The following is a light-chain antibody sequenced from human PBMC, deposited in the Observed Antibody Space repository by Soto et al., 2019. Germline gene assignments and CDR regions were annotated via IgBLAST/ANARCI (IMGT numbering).Light chain of an antibody. J-gene: IGKJ5*01. Sequence: DIQITHSPSSLSASVGDRVTITCQASQDISNYLNWYQQKPGKAPKLLIYDASNLETGVPSRFSGSRSGTDFTFTISSLQPEDIATYYCQQYDNLPFTFGQGTRLEIK. CDR2: DAS. CDR1: QDISNY. V-gene: IGKV1-33*01. CDR3: QQYDNLPFT.